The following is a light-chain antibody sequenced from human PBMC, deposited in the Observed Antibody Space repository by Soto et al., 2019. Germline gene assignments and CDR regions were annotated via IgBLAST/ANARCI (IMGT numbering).Light chain of an antibody. CDR2: GAS. V-gene: IGKV3-15*01. Sequence: EIVMTESPATLSVSPGERATLSCGASQSVSSNLAWYQQKPGQAPRLLIYGASTRATGIPARFSGSGSGTEFTLTISSLQSEDFAVYYCQQYNNWPGTFGQGTKVDIK. J-gene: IGKJ1*01. CDR1: QSVSSN. CDR3: QQYNNWPGT.